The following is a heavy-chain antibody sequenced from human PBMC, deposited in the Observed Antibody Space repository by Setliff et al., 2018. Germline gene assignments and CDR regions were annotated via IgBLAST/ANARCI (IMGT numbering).Heavy chain of an antibody. CDR2: IYHSGST. J-gene: IGHJ6*03. Sequence: SETLSLTCTVSGYSISSGHYWGWIRQPPGKGLEWIGSIYHSGSTYYNPSLKSRVTLSIDTSKNQFSLKLSSVTAADTAVYYCARVSYSFWSGSYYFYYMDVWGKGTTVTVSS. CDR3: ARVSYSFWSGSYYFYYMDV. D-gene: IGHD3-3*01. V-gene: IGHV4-38-2*02. CDR1: GYSISSGHY.